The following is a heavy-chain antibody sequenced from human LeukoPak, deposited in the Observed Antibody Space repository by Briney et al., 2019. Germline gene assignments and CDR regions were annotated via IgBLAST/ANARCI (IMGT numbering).Heavy chain of an antibody. CDR1: GFTFSSYW. D-gene: IGHD3-3*01. CDR3: AIRYYDFWSGYYLVGFQNAFDI. J-gene: IGHJ3*02. Sequence: GSLRLSCAASGFTFSSYWMSWVRQAPGKGLEWVANIKQDGSEKYYVDSVKGRFTISRDNAKNSLYLQMNSLRAEDTAVYYCAIRYYDFWSGYYLVGFQNAFDIWGQGTMVTVSS. V-gene: IGHV3-7*03. CDR2: IKQDGSEK.